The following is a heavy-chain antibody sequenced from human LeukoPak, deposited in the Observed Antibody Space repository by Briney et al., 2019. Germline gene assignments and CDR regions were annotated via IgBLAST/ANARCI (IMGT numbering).Heavy chain of an antibody. Sequence: PGGSLRLSCAASGFTFSSYSMNWVRQAPGKGLEWVSSISSSSSYIYYADSVKGRFTISRDNVKNSLYLQMNSLRAEDTAVYYCARAPRYSRFFDYWGQGTLVTVSS. J-gene: IGHJ4*02. D-gene: IGHD6-13*01. CDR3: ARAPRYSRFFDY. CDR1: GFTFSSYS. CDR2: ISSSSSYI. V-gene: IGHV3-21*01.